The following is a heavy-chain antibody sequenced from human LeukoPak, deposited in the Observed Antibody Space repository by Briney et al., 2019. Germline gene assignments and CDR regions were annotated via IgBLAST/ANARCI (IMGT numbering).Heavy chain of an antibody. CDR1: GGSISSYY. D-gene: IGHD3-10*01. V-gene: IGHV4-4*07. J-gene: IGHJ4*02. CDR2: IYTSGGT. Sequence: SETLSLTCTVSGGSISSYYWSWIRQPAGKGLGWIGRIYTSGGTNYNPSLKSRVTMSVDTSKNQFSLKLSSVTAADTAVYYCARDRGHLDYWGQGTLVTVSS. CDR3: ARDRGHLDY.